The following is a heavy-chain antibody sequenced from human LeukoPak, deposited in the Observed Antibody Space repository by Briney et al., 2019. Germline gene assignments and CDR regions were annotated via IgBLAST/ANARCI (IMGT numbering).Heavy chain of an antibody. J-gene: IGHJ1*01. D-gene: IGHD3-16*01. CDR1: GFTFSSYA. V-gene: IGHV3-30*04. CDR3: AKDDAWGRYKD. CDR2: ISYDGSNK. Sequence: GRSLRLSCAASGFTFSSYAMHWVRQAPGKGLEWVAVISYDGSNKYYADSVKGRFTISRDNSKNTVSLQMNSLRGDDTAVYYCAKDDAWGRYKDWGQGTLVTVSS.